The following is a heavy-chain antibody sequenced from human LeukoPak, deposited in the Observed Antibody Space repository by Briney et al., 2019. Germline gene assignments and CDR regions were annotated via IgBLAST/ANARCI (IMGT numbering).Heavy chain of an antibody. CDR2: IRYDGSNK. Sequence: GGSLRLSCAASGFTFSSYGMHWVRQAPGKGLQWVAFIRYDGSNKYYADSVKGRFTISRDNSKNTLYLQMNSLRAEDTAVYYCAKDYYDSSGYQRSGYWGQGTLVTVSS. V-gene: IGHV3-30*02. J-gene: IGHJ4*02. CDR3: AKDYYDSSGYQRSGY. CDR1: GFTFSSYG. D-gene: IGHD3-22*01.